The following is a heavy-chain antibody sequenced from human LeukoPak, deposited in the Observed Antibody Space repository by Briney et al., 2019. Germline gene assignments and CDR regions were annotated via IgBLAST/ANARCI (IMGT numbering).Heavy chain of an antibody. J-gene: IGHJ3*02. CDR1: GFTFSNYA. CDR3: SGDPNGDYVGAFDM. CDR2: IRGGGDTK. Sequence: GESLRLSCTASGFTFSNYAMTSVRQAPGKGLEWVAFIRGGGDTKYYADSVKGRFTISRDNSKNTLFLQMNSLGGEDTAVYYCSGDPNGDYVGAFDMWGPGTMVTVSS. D-gene: IGHD4-17*01. V-gene: IGHV3-23*01.